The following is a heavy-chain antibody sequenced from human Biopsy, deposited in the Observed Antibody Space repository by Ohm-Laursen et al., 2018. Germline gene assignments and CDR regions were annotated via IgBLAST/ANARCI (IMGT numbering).Heavy chain of an antibody. CDR3: VREPKTGTAEAWYFDL. CDR1: GASVKTSGYF. CDR2: ISYNERT. Sequence: SETLSLTWSVSGASVKTSGYFWAWIRQRSGKGLEWIGYISYNERTHYNPSLTSRLAISFDTSNNRISLQLRSVSVADTAVYYCVREPKTGTAEAWYFDLWGRGSPVTVPS. D-gene: IGHD3-9*01. V-gene: IGHV4-31*02. J-gene: IGHJ2*01.